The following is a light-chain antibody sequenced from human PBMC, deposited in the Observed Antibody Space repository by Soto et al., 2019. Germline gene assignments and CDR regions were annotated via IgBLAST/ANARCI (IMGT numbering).Light chain of an antibody. V-gene: IGLV2-11*01. J-gene: IGLJ7*01. CDR3: MLYMGSGIAV. Sequence: QSALTQPRSVSGSPGQSVTISCTGTSSDVGGYNYVSWYQQHPGKAPKLMIYDVSKRPSGVPDRFSGSIFGNKAALTITGAQADDESDYYCMLYMGSGIAVFGGGTQLTVL. CDR2: DVS. CDR1: SSDVGGYNY.